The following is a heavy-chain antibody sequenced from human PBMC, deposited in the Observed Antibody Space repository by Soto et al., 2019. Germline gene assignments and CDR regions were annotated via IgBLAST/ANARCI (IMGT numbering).Heavy chain of an antibody. Sequence: PSETLSLTCTVSGDSICTDYWSWIRQSPGKGLEWIGFIHHGGSTNYNPSLKTRATISVDTSKNQFSLQLTSVTAADTALYFCARHDNMTLGSQYLDSWGPGTRVTVSS. J-gene: IGHJ4*02. CDR2: IHHGGST. D-gene: IGHD1-1*01. CDR3: ARHDNMTLGSQYLDS. CDR1: GDSICTDY. V-gene: IGHV4-59*12.